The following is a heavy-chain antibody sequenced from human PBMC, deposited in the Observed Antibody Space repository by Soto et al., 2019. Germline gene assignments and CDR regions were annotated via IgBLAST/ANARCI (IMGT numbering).Heavy chain of an antibody. J-gene: IGHJ4*02. CDR3: TTAEWLRSYYFDY. D-gene: IGHD5-12*01. Sequence: EVQLVESGGGLVKPGGSLRLSCAASGFTFSNAWMNWVRQAPGKGLEWVGRIKSKTDGGTTDYAAPVKGRFTISRDDSKNTLYLQMNSLKTEDTAVYYWTTAEWLRSYYFDYWGQGTLVTVSS. V-gene: IGHV3-15*07. CDR1: GFTFSNAW. CDR2: IKSKTDGGTT.